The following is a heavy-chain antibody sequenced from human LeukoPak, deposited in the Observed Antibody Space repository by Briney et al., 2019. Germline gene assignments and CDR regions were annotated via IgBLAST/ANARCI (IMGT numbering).Heavy chain of an antibody. CDR1: GFTFSSYG. CDR3: ARDLYYNRVVVVPAAMGRGYYYGMDV. D-gene: IGHD2-2*01. CDR2: IWYDGSNK. J-gene: IGHJ6*02. Sequence: PGGSLRLSCAASGFTFSSYGMHWVRQAPGKGLEWVAVIWYDGSNKYYADSVKGRFTISRDNSKNTLYLQMNSLRAEDTAVYYCARDLYYNRVVVVPAAMGRGYYYGMDVWGQGTTVTVSS. V-gene: IGHV3-33*01.